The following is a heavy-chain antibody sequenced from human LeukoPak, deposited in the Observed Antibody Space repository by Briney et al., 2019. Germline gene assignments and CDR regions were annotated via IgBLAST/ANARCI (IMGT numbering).Heavy chain of an antibody. CDR2: ISYDGSNK. J-gene: IGHJ4*02. V-gene: IGHV3-30*18. CDR3: AKALFTYYYDSSGYYPEDY. CDR1: GFTFSSYG. Sequence: PGGSLRLSCAASGFTFSSYGMHWVRQAPGKGLEWVAVISYDGSNKYYADSVKGRFTISRDNSKNTLYLQMNSLRAEDTAVYYCAKALFTYYYDSSGYYPEDYWGQGTLVTVSS. D-gene: IGHD3-22*01.